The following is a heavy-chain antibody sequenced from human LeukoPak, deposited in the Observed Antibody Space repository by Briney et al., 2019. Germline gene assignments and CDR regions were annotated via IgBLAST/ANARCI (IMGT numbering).Heavy chain of an antibody. J-gene: IGHJ4*02. Sequence: GGSLRLSCAASGFTFDDYAMHWVRQAPGKGLEWVSGISWNSGSIGYADSVKGRFTISRDNAKNSLYLQMNSLRAEDTAVYYCARDLVDSSGFDYWGQGTLVTVSS. CDR3: ARDLVDSSGFDY. D-gene: IGHD3-22*01. CDR1: GFTFDDYA. V-gene: IGHV3-9*01. CDR2: ISWNSGSI.